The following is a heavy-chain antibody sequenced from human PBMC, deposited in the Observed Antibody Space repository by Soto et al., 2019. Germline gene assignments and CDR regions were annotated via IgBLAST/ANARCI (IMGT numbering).Heavy chain of an antibody. Sequence: PSETLSLTCTVSGGSISSSSYYWGWIRQPPGKGLEWIGSIYYSGSTYYNPSLKSRVTISVDTSKNQFSLKLSSVTAADTAVYYCARRTSLLLWFEREKGNWFDPWGQGTLVTVSS. J-gene: IGHJ5*02. CDR2: IYYSGST. CDR1: GGSISSSSYY. V-gene: IGHV4-39*01. D-gene: IGHD3-10*01. CDR3: ARRTSLLLWFEREKGNWFDP.